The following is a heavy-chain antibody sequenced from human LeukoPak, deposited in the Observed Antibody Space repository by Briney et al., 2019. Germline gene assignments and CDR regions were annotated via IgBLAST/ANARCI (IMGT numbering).Heavy chain of an antibody. Sequence: PSETLSLTCIVSGGSISSYYWSWIRQPPGKGLEWIGYIYYSGSTNYNPSLKSRVTISVDTSKNQFSLKLSSVTAADTAVYYCARGLDYGDYGGFGYWGQGTLVTVSS. CDR2: IYYSGST. V-gene: IGHV4-59*01. D-gene: IGHD4-17*01. CDR1: GGSISSYY. CDR3: ARGLDYGDYGGFGY. J-gene: IGHJ4*02.